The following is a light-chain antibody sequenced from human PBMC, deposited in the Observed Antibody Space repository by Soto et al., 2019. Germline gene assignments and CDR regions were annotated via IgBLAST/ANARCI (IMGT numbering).Light chain of an antibody. CDR1: QSISSW. V-gene: IGKV1-5*03. Sequence: DIQMTQSPSTLSASVGDRXXITXXASQSISSWLAWYQQKPGKAPKLLIYKASSLEGGVPSRFSGSGSGTEFTLTINSLQPDDFAAYYCQQYYRYPWTFGQGTKVEIK. CDR3: QQYYRYPWT. J-gene: IGKJ1*01. CDR2: KAS.